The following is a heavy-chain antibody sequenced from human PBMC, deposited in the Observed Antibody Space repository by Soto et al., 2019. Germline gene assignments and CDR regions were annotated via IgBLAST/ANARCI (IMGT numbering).Heavy chain of an antibody. V-gene: IGHV6-1*01. CDR1: GDSVSSNSAA. Sequence: SQTLSLTCAISGDSVSSNSAAWNWIRQSPSRGLEWLGRAGYRSKWYNDYAVSVKSRITINPDASKNEFSLQLNSVTPEDTAVYYWERERTMGKYGPLAYDMWGQGTMVTV. CDR2: AGYRSKWYN. CDR3: ERERTMGKYGPLAYDM. J-gene: IGHJ3*02. D-gene: IGHD3-10*01.